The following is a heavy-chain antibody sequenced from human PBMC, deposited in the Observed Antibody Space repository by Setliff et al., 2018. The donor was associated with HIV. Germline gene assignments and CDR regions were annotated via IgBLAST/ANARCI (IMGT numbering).Heavy chain of an antibody. CDR1: GGSINSYY. Sequence: SETLSLTCAVSGGSINSYYWSWIRQPPGKGLEWIGYIYYDGSTIYNPSLNSRVTMSVDTSKNQFSLTLRSLTAADTAVYYCGRWRHGYNSYDHWGQGTLVTVSS. CDR3: GRWRHGYNSYDH. J-gene: IGHJ4*02. CDR2: IYYDGST. V-gene: IGHV4-59*01. D-gene: IGHD5-12*01.